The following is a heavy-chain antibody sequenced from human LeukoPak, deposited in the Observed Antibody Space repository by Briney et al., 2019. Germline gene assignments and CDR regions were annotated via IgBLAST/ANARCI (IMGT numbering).Heavy chain of an antibody. CDR1: GFTFNYAW. J-gene: IGHJ4*02. CDR2: IRSKNDGGAT. Sequence: GGSLRLSCAASGFTFNYAWMTWVRQAPGKGLEWVGRIRSKNDGGATEYAAPVKGRFIISRDDSENTLYLRMNSLQIEDTAVYFCTADTPTARPQIDYWGQGILVTVSS. D-gene: IGHD2-21*02. V-gene: IGHV3-15*01. CDR3: TADTPTARPQIDY.